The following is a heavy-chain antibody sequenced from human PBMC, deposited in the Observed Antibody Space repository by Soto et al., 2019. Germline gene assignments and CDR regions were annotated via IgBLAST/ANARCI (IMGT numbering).Heavy chain of an antibody. CDR1: GGSISSYY. J-gene: IGHJ4*02. CDR2: IYYSGST. Sequence: QVQLQESGPGLEKPSETLSLTCTVSGGSISSYYWSWIRQPPGKGLEWIGYIYYSGSTNYNPSLKSRVTISVDTSTNQYSLKLSSVTAADTAVYYCARWRKKLEGDYWGQGTLVTVSS. D-gene: IGHD1-1*01. CDR3: ARWRKKLEGDY. V-gene: IGHV4-59*01.